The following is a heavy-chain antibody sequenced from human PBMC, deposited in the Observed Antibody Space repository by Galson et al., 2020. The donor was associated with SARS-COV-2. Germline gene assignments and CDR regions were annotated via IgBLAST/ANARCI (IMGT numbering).Heavy chain of an antibody. CDR2: INPSGGST. D-gene: IGHD4-17*01. CDR3: ARDRLPVDYGGHSQIFDY. V-gene: IGHV1-46*01. Sequence: ASVKVSCKASGYTFTSYYMHWLRQAPGQGREWMGIINPSGGSTSYAQKFQGRVTMNRDTSTSTVYMELNSLRSEDAAVYYCARDRLPVDYGGHSQIFDYWGQGTLVTVSS. CDR1: GYTFTSYY. J-gene: IGHJ4*02.